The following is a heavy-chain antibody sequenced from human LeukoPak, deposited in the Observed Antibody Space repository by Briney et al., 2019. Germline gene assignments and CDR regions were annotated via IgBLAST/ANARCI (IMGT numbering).Heavy chain of an antibody. CDR1: GFTFSSYS. CDR2: ISSSSSTI. V-gene: IGHV3-48*04. Sequence: GGSLRLSCAASGFTFSSYSMNWVRQAPGKGLEWVSYISSSSSTIYYADSVKGRFTISRDNAKNSLYLQMNSLRAEDTALYYCAREATRTMVRGDLTGYWGQGTLVTVSS. CDR3: AREATRTMVRGDLTGY. D-gene: IGHD3-10*01. J-gene: IGHJ4*02.